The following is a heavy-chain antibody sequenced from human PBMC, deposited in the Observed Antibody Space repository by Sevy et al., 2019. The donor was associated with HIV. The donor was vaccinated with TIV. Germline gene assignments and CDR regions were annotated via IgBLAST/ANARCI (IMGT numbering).Heavy chain of an antibody. V-gene: IGHV3-23*01. CDR1: GYSFSSYA. CDR3: ARPSPRIAAAASAFYDN. J-gene: IGHJ4*02. D-gene: IGHD6-13*01. CDR2: INGRGGST. Sequence: GGSLRLSRVVSGYSFSSYAISWVRQAPGKGLEWVSIINGRGGSTYYADSVKGRFTISRDNPKNTLFLQMINLRVDDTAIYYCARPSPRIAAAASAFYDNWGQGTLVTVSS.